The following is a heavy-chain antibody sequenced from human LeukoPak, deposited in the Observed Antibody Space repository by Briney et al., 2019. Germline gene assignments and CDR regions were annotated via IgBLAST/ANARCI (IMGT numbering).Heavy chain of an antibody. CDR3: AKNRGGTYKYYMGV. CDR2: VSGSGGAT. J-gene: IGHJ6*03. CDR1: GFTFNKYA. Sequence: PGGSLRLSCAASGFTFNKYAMSWVRQAPGMGLEWLSYVSGSGGATYYADSVKGRFTISRDNSKNTVYLQMGSLRAEDTAVYYCAKNRGGTYKYYMGVWGNGTTVTVSS. V-gene: IGHV3-23*01. D-gene: IGHD1-1*01.